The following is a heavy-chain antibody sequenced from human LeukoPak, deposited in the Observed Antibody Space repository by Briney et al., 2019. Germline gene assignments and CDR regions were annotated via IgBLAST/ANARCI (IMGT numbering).Heavy chain of an antibody. CDR2: TYYRSKWYN. J-gene: IGHJ3*02. CDR1: GDSVSSNSAA. Sequence: SQTLSLTCAISGDSVSSNSAAWNWIRQSPSRGLEWLGRTYYRSKWYNDYAVSVKSRIQINSDTSKNQFSLKLSSVTAADTAVYYCARDSGLAWHDYGDYARAFDIWGQGTMVTVSS. CDR3: ARDSGLAWHDYGDYARAFDI. V-gene: IGHV6-1*01. D-gene: IGHD4-17*01.